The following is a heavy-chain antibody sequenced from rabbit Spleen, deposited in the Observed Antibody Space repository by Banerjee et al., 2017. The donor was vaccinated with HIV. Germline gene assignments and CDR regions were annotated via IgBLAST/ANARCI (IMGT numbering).Heavy chain of an antibody. V-gene: IGHV1S40*01. CDR1: GFSFSSSDY. J-gene: IGHJ6*01. D-gene: IGHD1-1*01. CDR2: IAGSSGGFT. Sequence: QSLEESGGGLVQPEGSLTLTCTAAGFSFSSSDYMCWVRQAPGKGLEWIACIAGSSGGFTYSATWAKGRFTCSKTSSTTVTLQMTSLTVADTTTYFCARDTSSSFSSYGMDLWGPGTLVTVS. CDR3: ARDTSSSFSSYGMDL.